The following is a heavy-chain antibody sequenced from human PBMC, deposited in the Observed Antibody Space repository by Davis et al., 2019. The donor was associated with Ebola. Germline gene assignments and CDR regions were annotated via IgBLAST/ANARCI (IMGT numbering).Heavy chain of an antibody. Sequence: AASVKVSCKASGYTFTSYDINWVRQATGQGLEWMGWMNPNSGNTGYAQKFQGRVTMTRNNSISTAYMELSSLRSEDTAVYYCASTPSRGYNWFDPWGQGTLVTVSS. CDR1: GYTFTSYD. CDR2: MNPNSGNT. V-gene: IGHV1-8*01. CDR3: ASTPSRGYNWFDP. J-gene: IGHJ5*02.